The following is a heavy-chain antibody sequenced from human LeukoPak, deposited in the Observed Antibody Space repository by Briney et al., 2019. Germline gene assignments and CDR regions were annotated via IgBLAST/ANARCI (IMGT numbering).Heavy chain of an antibody. CDR3: ARVIAAAGGDY. D-gene: IGHD6-13*01. V-gene: IGHV3-23*01. CDR1: GFTFSSYA. Sequence: GGSLRLSCAASGFTFSSYAMSWVRQAPGKGLEWVSAISGSGGSTYYADSVKGRFTISRDNSKNSLYLQMNSLRAEDTAVYYCARVIAAAGGDYWGQGTLVTVSS. J-gene: IGHJ4*02. CDR2: ISGSGGST.